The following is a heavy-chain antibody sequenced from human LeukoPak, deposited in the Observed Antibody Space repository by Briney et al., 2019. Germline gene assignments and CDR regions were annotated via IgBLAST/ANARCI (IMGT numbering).Heavy chain of an antibody. Sequence: GGSLRLSCAASGFTFSTYAMNWVRLAPGKGLEWVAVTSYDGSNKHYTDSVKGRFTISRDNSKNTLYLQMNSLRAEDTAVYYCASSHRYDSSGYYCDYWGQGTLVTVSS. J-gene: IGHJ4*02. CDR2: TSYDGSNK. CDR1: GFTFSTYA. D-gene: IGHD3-22*01. V-gene: IGHV3-30-3*01. CDR3: ASSHRYDSSGYYCDY.